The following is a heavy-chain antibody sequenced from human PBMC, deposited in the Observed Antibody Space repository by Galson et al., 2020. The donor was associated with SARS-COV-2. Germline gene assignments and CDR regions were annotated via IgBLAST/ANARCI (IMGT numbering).Heavy chain of an antibody. J-gene: IGHJ6*02. CDR3: ARTPAAGTPFDRYYYYYGMDV. V-gene: IGHV2-70*01. CDR1: GFSLSTSGMC. Sequence: SGPTLVKPTQTLTLTCTFSGFSLSTSGMCVSWIRQPPGKALEWLALLDWDDDKYYSTSLKTRLTISKDTSKNQVVLTMTNMDPVDTATYYFARTPAAGTPFDRYYYYYGMDVWGQGTTVTVSS. CDR2: LDWDDDK. D-gene: IGHD6-13*01.